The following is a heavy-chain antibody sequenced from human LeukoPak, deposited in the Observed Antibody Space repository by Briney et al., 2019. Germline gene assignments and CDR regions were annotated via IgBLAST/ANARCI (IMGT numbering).Heavy chain of an antibody. Sequence: GGSLRLSCAASGFTFKLYWMHWVRQVPGKRPVWVSRINDDGSDTIYADSVSGRFTISRDDAKNTVYLQMNNLRAEDTAVYYCVRGGPSTWSWGQGTLVTVSS. V-gene: IGHV3-74*01. CDR1: GFTFKLYW. J-gene: IGHJ5*02. CDR2: INDDGSDT. D-gene: IGHD2-15*01. CDR3: VRGGPSTWS.